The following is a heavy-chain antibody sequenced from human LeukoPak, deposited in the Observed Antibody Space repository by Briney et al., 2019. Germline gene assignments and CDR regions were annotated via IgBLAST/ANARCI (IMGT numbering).Heavy chain of an antibody. Sequence: ESGHTLVNPTQTLTLTCTFSGFSLTTGGMGVAWIRQPPGKALEWLGFIYWNDDKRYSPSLRSRLTLTKDTSKNQVVLAMTNMDPVDTATYYCGHTAVFLLDYWGQGALVTVSS. V-gene: IGHV2-5*01. D-gene: IGHD2/OR15-2a*01. CDR3: GHTAVFLLDY. CDR1: GFSLTTGGMG. J-gene: IGHJ4*02. CDR2: IYWNDDK.